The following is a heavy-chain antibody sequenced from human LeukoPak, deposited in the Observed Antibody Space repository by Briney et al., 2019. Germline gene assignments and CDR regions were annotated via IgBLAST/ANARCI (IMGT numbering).Heavy chain of an antibody. CDR3: ARDKSVYYDTSGSRFDY. V-gene: IGHV3-7*01. CDR1: GFTFNSYW. J-gene: IGHJ4*02. CDR2: IKQDGSEK. Sequence: GGSPRLSCAASGFTFNSYWMSWVRQAPEKGLEWVANIKQDGSEKYYVDSVKGRFTISRDNAKNSLYLQMNSLRAEDTAVYYCARDKSVYYDTSGSRFDYWGQGTLVTVSS. D-gene: IGHD3-22*01.